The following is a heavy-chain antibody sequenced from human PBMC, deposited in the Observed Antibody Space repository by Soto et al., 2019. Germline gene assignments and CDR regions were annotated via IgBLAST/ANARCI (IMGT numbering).Heavy chain of an antibody. CDR1: GGSFSGYY. CDR3: ARVRVIAVAGRLSWFDP. V-gene: IGHV4-34*01. D-gene: IGHD6-19*01. Sequence: SETLSLTCAVYGGSFSGYYWSWIRQPPGKGLEWIGEINHSGSTNYNPSLKSRVTISVDTSKNQFSLKLSSVTAADTAVYYCARVRVIAVAGRLSWFDPWGQGTLVTVS. J-gene: IGHJ5*02. CDR2: INHSGST.